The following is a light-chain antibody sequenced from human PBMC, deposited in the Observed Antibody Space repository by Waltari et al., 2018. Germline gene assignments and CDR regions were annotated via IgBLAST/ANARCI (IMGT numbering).Light chain of an antibody. CDR2: AFS. CDR1: SNDVGRYNY. Sequence: QSGLTQPRSVSGSPGQSVTIPCTGTSNDVGRYNYVSWYHQHPGKAPNLRTYAFSERPSGVPDRFSGSKSGNTASLTISGLLPEDEADYFCCSYAGRYSHVVFGGGTKLTVL. V-gene: IGLV2-11*02. CDR3: CSYAGRYSHVV. J-gene: IGLJ3*02.